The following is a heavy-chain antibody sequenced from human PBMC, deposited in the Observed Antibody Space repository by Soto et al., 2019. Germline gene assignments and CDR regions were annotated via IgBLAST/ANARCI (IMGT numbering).Heavy chain of an antibody. V-gene: IGHV3-23*01. D-gene: IGHD6-6*01. CDR2: ISGSGGST. Sequence: TGGSLRLSCAASGFTFSSYAMSWVRQAPGKGLEWVSAISGSGGSTYYADSVKGRFTISRDNSKNTLYLHMNSLRAEDKTVYYWAKSSPGQLGPFDYWGQGTLVTVSS. CDR1: GFTFSSYA. CDR3: AKSSPGQLGPFDY. J-gene: IGHJ4*02.